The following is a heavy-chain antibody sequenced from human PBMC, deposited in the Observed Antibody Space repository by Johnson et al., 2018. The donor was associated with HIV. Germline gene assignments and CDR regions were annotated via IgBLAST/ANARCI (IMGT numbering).Heavy chain of an antibody. V-gene: IGHV3-23*04. Sequence: VQLVESGGGLVQPGRSLRLSCAASGFTFDEYAMFWVRQAPGKGLEWVSGISDNGGTAYYADSVKGRFTISRDNSKSTLYLQMNSLRAEDTAVYYCAKDRGYSTSSAFDIWGQGTMVTVSS. D-gene: IGHD6-13*01. CDR3: AKDRGYSTSSAFDI. CDR1: GFTFDEYA. CDR2: ISDNGGTA. J-gene: IGHJ3*02.